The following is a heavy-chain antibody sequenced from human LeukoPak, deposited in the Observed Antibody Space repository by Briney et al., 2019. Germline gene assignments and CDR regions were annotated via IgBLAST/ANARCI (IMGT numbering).Heavy chain of an antibody. Sequence: GESLKLSCKGSGYNFANYWIGWVRQMPGKGLEGMGIIYVGDSDTKYSPSFQGQVTISVDKSISTSFLQWSSLKTSDTAMYYCARRDYASGSYFDYWGQGTLVTVSS. J-gene: IGHJ4*02. V-gene: IGHV5-51*01. CDR1: GYNFANYW. CDR3: ARRDYASGSYFDY. D-gene: IGHD3-10*01. CDR2: IYVGDSDT.